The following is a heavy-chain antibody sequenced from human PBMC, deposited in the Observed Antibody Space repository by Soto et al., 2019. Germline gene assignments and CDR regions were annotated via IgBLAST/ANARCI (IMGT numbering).Heavy chain of an antibody. V-gene: IGHV3-23*01. CDR3: ARLDPGYCGSSSCREFDY. CDR2: ISPSGGTT. CDR1: GFTFSSYS. Sequence: EVQLLQSGGGLVQPGQSLRLSCIDSGFTFSSYSMIWVRQAPGKGLEWVSSISPSGGTTYYADSVKGRFSISRDNSKNTLYLEMNSLRAADTAIYYCARLDPGYCGSSSCREFDYWGQGTLVSVSA. J-gene: IGHJ4*02. D-gene: IGHD2-2*01.